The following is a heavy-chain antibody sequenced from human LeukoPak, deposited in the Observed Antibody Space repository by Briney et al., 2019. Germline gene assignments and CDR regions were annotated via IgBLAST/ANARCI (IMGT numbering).Heavy chain of an antibody. J-gene: IGHJ3*02. CDR1: GFTFNGYY. D-gene: IGHD2-21*02. CDR2: INPHSGGP. V-gene: IGHV1-2*02. Sequence: GASVKVSCKTSGFTFNGYYIHWVRQAPGQGLEWMGWINPHSGGPTYAQKFQGRVTMTRDTSTSTAYMELRSLRSDDTAVYYCASVAYCGGDCYVRGNPNGAFDIWGQGTMVTVSS. CDR3: ASVAYCGGDCYVRGNPNGAFDI.